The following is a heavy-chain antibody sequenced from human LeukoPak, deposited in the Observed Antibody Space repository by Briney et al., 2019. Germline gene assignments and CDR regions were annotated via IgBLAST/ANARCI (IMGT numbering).Heavy chain of an antibody. Sequence: PGGSLRLSCAASGFTVSTNYMSWVRQAPGKGLEWVSIIYSGGSTYYADSVKGRFTISRDISQNTLYLQMNSLRAEDTAVYYCARDLGYSAYATVRGYAVDIWGQGTMVTVSP. D-gene: IGHD5-12*01. V-gene: IGHV3-66*01. J-gene: IGHJ3*02. CDR2: IYSGGST. CDR3: ARDLGYSAYATVRGYAVDI. CDR1: GFTVSTNY.